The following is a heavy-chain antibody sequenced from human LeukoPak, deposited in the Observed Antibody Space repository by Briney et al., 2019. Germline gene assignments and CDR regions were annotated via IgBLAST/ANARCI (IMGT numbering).Heavy chain of an antibody. CDR2: IIGSGGNT. J-gene: IGHJ4*02. CDR1: GFTFSNYA. Sequence: GGSLRLSCAASGFTFSNYAMSWVRQALGKGLEWVSAIIGSGGNTYYADSVKGRFTISRDNSKNTVFLQMNSLRAEDTAVYYCAKWGDYGVLTGYYVSDYWGQGTLVTVSS. D-gene: IGHD3-9*01. CDR3: AKWGDYGVLTGYYVSDY. V-gene: IGHV3-23*01.